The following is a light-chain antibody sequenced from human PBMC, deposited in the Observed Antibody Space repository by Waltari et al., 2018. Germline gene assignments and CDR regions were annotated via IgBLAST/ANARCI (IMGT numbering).Light chain of an antibody. J-gene: IGKJ5*01. CDR1: QSVSSSY. CDR2: GAS. Sequence: EIVLTQSPGTLSLSPGERDTLPCRASQSVSSSYLAWYQQKPGQAPGLLIYGASSRATGIPDRFSGSGSGTDFTLTISRLEPEDFAVYYCQQYGSSPPVTFGQGTRLEIK. V-gene: IGKV3-20*01. CDR3: QQYGSSPPVT.